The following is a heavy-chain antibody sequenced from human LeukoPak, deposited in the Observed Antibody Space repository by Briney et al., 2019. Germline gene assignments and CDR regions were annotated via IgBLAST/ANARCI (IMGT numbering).Heavy chain of an antibody. V-gene: IGHV1-2*02. Sequence: GASVKVSCKASGYTFTGYYMHWVRQAPGQGLEWMGWINPNSGGTNYAHKFQGRVTMTRDTSISTAYMELSRLRSDDTAVYYCASVQLAYCGADCPPGYWGQGTLVTVSS. CDR2: INPNSGGT. CDR1: GYTFTGYY. CDR3: ASVQLAYCGADCPPGY. J-gene: IGHJ4*02. D-gene: IGHD2-21*02.